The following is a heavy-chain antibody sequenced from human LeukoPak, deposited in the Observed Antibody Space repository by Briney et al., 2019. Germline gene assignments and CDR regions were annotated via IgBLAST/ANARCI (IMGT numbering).Heavy chain of an antibody. CDR2: MNPNNGNT. D-gene: IGHD3-10*01. CDR3: VRDGEGVAISVNYWFDP. V-gene: IGHV1-8*01. CDR1: GFTFTSYD. Sequence: ASVKVSCKASGFTFTSYDINWVRQASGQGLEWMGWMNPNNGNTGYAQKFQGRVTMTRDTSISTAYMELRGLRTEDTAVYYCVRDGEGVAISVNYWFDPWGQGTLVTVSS. J-gene: IGHJ5*02.